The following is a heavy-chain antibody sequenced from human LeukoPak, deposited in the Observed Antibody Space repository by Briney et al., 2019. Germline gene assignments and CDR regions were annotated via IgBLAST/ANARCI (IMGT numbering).Heavy chain of an antibody. CDR2: ISWNSGSI. CDR1: GFTFDDYA. J-gene: IGHJ4*02. Sequence: PGRSLRLSCAASGFTFDDYAMHWVRQAPGKGLEWVSGISWNSGSIGYADSVKGRFTISRDNAKNSLYLQMNSLRAEDTALYYCAKGTSSGYSYGNFDYWGQGTLVTVSS. D-gene: IGHD5-18*01. CDR3: AKGTSSGYSYGNFDY. V-gene: IGHV3-9*01.